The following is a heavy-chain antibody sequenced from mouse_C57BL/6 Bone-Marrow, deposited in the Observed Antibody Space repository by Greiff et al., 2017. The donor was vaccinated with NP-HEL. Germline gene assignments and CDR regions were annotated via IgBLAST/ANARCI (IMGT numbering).Heavy chain of an antibody. V-gene: IGHV1-80*01. J-gene: IGHJ3*01. Sequence: QVQLQQSGAELVKPGASVKISCKASGYEFSNYWMNWVTQRPGKGLEWIGQIYPGDGDTNYNGKFTDKATRTADKSSSTAYMQRSRLTSEDSAVYFCARGAYWGQGTLVTVSA. CDR1: GYEFSNYW. CDR2: IYPGDGDT. CDR3: ARGAY.